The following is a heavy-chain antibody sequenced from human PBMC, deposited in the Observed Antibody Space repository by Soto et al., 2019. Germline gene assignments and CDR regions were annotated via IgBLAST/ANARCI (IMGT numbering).Heavy chain of an antibody. V-gene: IGHV3-48*03. CDR1: GFSFSDYE. CDR2: ISFSGSTI. D-gene: IGHD3-10*01. J-gene: IGHJ6*02. Sequence: PGGSLRLSCAASGFSFSDYEMNWVRQAPGKGLECIAHISFSGSTIYYSDSVKGRFSISRDNSKNFLYLQMSGLRADDSAVYYCTRGAGFFYGVDVWGLGTTVTVSS. CDR3: TRGAGFFYGVDV.